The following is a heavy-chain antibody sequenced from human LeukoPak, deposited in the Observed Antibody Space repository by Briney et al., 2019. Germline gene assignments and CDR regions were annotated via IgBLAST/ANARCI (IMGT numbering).Heavy chain of an antibody. CDR3: ARDGTSTDDY. D-gene: IGHD2-2*01. J-gene: IGHJ4*02. CDR2: ISGNNDNP. V-gene: IGHV1-18*01. Sequence: ASVKVSCKASGYTFSNFGISWVRQAPGQGLEWVGWISGNNDNPNYGQKFQGRLTVTTDSSTSTAYMELRNLRSDDTAVYYCARDGTSTDDYWGQGTLVTVSS. CDR1: GYTFSNFG.